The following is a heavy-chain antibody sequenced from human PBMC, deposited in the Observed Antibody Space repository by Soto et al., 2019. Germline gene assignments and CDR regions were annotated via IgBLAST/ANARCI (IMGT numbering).Heavy chain of an antibody. CDR2: IYYSGST. Sequence: VQLQESGPGLVKPSQTLSLTCTVSGGSISSGDYYWSWIRQPPGKGLEWIGYIYYSGSTYYNPSLKSRVTISVDTSKNQFSLKLSSVTAADTAVYYCARTKSHDYGDYGYFDYWGQGTLVTVSS. CDR3: ARTKSHDYGDYGYFDY. D-gene: IGHD4-17*01. CDR1: GGSISSGDYY. V-gene: IGHV4-30-4*01. J-gene: IGHJ4*02.